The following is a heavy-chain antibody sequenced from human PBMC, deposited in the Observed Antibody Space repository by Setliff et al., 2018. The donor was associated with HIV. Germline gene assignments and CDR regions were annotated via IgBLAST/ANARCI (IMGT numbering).Heavy chain of an antibody. Sequence: SETLSLTCTFSGDSISSGNYYWSWIRQPAGKGLEWIGRIYSTGSTNYNPSLKSRVTISSDTSKNLFSLKLTTVTAADAAVYCCTRDTGYILSGYRPHWYFDLWGRGTLVTVSS. J-gene: IGHJ2*01. CDR1: GDSISSGNYY. CDR2: IYSTGST. CDR3: TRDTGYILSGYRPHWYFDL. D-gene: IGHD3-9*01. V-gene: IGHV4-61*02.